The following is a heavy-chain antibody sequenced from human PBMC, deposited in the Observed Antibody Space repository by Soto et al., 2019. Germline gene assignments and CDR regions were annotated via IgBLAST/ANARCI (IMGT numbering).Heavy chain of an antibody. CDR2: ISSGSTYF. CDR1: GFTFSIST. D-gene: IGHD6-25*01. J-gene: IGHJ4*02. Sequence: EVQLVESGGGLVKSGGSLTLSCAASGFTFSISTMIWVRQAPGKRLEWVSTISSGSTYFYYADSVKGRFSISRDNAKRSLFLHMNSLRVEDTTVYYCPRVDGTGLHSSGLSPRLWGQGTLVTVSS. V-gene: IGHV3-21*01. CDR3: PRVDGTGLHSSGLSPRL.